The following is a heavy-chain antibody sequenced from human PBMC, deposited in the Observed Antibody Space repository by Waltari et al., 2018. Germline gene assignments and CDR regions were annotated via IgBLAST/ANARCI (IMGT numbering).Heavy chain of an antibody. D-gene: IGHD5-12*01. J-gene: IGHJ3*02. CDR3: ARELLAYSGYDPPTNDAFDI. Sequence: QVQLQESGPGLVKPSQTLSLTCTVPGGSISSGGYYWSWIRQHHGQGLEWIGYIYYSGSTYYNPSLKSRVTISVDTSKNQFSLKLSSVTAADTAVYYCARELLAYSGYDPPTNDAFDIWGQGTMVTVSS. CDR2: IYYSGST. V-gene: IGHV4-31*03. CDR1: GGSISSGGYY.